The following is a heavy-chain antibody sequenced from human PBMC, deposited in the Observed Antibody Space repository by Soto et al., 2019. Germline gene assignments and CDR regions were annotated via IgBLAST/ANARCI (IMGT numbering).Heavy chain of an antibody. J-gene: IGHJ6*02. CDR2: IIPTFGTG. Sequence: QVLLVQSGPEVKKPGSSVKVSCKASGGTFNNYAINWVRQAPGRGLEWMGGIIPTFGTGNHAQDFQGRVTITADESTTTAYMELNSLRSEDTAIYYCASFDGTLVRGGRSSPYGMDVWGQGTTVIVSS. CDR1: GGTFNNYA. CDR3: ASFDGTLVRGGRSSPYGMDV. D-gene: IGHD3-10*01. V-gene: IGHV1-69*01.